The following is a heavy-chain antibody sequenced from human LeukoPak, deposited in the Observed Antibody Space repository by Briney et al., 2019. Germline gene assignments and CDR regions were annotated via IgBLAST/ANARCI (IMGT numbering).Heavy chain of an antibody. J-gene: IGHJ4*02. CDR1: GYTFTSYD. D-gene: IGHD3-9*01. CDR2: MNPNSGNT. Sequence: GASVKVPCKASGYTFTSYDINWVRQATGQGLEWMGWMNPNSGNTGYAQKFQGRVTMTRNTSISTAYMELSSLRSEDTAVYYCARGSYDILTGYYNQNFHYWGQGTLVTASS. CDR3: ARGSYDILTGYYNQNFHY. V-gene: IGHV1-8*01.